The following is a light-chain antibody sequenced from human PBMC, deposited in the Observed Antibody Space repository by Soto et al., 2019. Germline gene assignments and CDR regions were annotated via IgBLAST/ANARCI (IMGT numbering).Light chain of an antibody. CDR1: QSISSN. V-gene: IGKV3-15*01. J-gene: IGKJ1*01. CDR2: GAS. Sequence: EIVMTQSPATLSVSPGERATLSCRASQSISSNLAWYPQKPGQAPRLLIYGASTRATGIPARFSGSGSGTQVTLTLSSLQSEDFAVYYCQHYNNWPAWTFGQGTKVEIK. CDR3: QHYNNWPAWT.